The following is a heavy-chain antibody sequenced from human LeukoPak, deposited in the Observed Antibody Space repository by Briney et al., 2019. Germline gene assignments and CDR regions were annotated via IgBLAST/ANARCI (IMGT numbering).Heavy chain of an antibody. CDR1: GFTFSNAW. Sequence: GGSLRLSCAASGFTFSNAWMSWVRQAPGKGLEWVGRIKSKTDGGTTDYAAPVKGRFTISRDDSKNTLYLQMNSLKTEDTAVYYCTTAILGGSYYFYYWGQGTLVTVSS. CDR3: TTAILGGSYYFYY. J-gene: IGHJ4*02. V-gene: IGHV3-15*01. D-gene: IGHD1-26*01. CDR2: IKSKTDGGTT.